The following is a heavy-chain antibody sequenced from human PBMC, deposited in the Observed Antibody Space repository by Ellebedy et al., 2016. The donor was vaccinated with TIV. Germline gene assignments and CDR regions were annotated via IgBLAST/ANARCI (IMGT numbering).Heavy chain of an antibody. D-gene: IGHD2-15*01. CDR2: IYYSGST. J-gene: IGHJ6*02. V-gene: IGHV4-59*01. CDR1: GFTFSTYA. CDR3: ARTGRGGSTGMDV. Sequence: MPGGSLRLSCVGSGFTFSTYAMAWVRQPPGKGLEWIGYIYYSGSTNYNPSLKSRVTISVDTSKNRFSLRLSSVTAADTAVYYCARTGRGGSTGMDVWGQGTTVTVSS.